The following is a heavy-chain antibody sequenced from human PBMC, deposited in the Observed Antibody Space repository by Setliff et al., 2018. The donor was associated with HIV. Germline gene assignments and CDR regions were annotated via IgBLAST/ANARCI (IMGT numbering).Heavy chain of an antibody. J-gene: IGHJ6*03. CDR3: ARIGRTPYYYYYMDV. D-gene: IGHD2-15*01. V-gene: IGHV1-46*01. Sequence: ASVKVSCKASGYTFTSFYLHWVRQAPGQGLEWMAIINPSGGNTAYAQKFQGRLTMTRNTSTGTVYMELSSLRSEDTAVYYCARIGRTPYYYYYMDVWGKGTTVTVSS. CDR1: GYTFTSFY. CDR2: INPSGGNT.